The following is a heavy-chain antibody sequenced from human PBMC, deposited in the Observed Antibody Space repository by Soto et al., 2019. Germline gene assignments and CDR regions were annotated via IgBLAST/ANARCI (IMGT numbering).Heavy chain of an antibody. CDR1: GYTFTSYD. J-gene: IGHJ6*02. V-gene: IGHV1-8*01. CDR2: MNPNSGNT. CDR3: ARSRCSSTSCYHYYYYGMDV. D-gene: IGHD2-2*01. Sequence: ASVKVSFKASGYTFTSYDINWVRQATGQGLEWMGWMNPNSGNTGYAQKFQGRVTMTRNTSISTAYMELSSLRSEDTAVYYCARSRCSSTSCYHYYYYGMDVWGQGTTVTVSS.